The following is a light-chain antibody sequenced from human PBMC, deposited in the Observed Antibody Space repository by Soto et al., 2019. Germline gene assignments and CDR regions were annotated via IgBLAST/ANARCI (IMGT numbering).Light chain of an antibody. Sequence: QSALTQPPSASGSPGQSVTISCTGTNSDVGGYNYVSWYQQYPGKAPKLIIYEVNERPSGVPDRFSGSKSGNTASLTVSGLQTADEDDYYCSSYAGSNWYVFGTGTQLTVL. J-gene: IGLJ1*01. CDR3: SSYAGSNWYV. V-gene: IGLV2-8*01. CDR1: NSDVGGYNY. CDR2: EVN.